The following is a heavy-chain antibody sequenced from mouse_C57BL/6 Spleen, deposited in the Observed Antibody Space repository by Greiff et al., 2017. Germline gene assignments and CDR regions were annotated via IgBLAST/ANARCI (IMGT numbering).Heavy chain of an antibody. D-gene: IGHD1-1*01. V-gene: IGHV1-80*01. CDR1: GYAFSSYW. CDR2: IYPGDGDT. J-gene: IGHJ2*01. Sequence: VQLQESGAELVKPGASVKISCKASGYAFSSYWMNWVKQRPGKGLEWIGQIYPGDGDTNYNGKFKGKATLTAAKSSSTDYMQLSSLTSEDAAVYFCARWHYYGSSPYYFDYWGQGTTLTVSS. CDR3: ARWHYYGSSPYYFDY.